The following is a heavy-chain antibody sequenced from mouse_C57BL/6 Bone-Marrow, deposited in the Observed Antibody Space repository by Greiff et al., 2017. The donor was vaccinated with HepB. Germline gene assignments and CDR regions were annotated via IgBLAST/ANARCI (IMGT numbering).Heavy chain of an antibody. CDR1: GYTFTSYW. J-gene: IGHJ4*01. Sequence: QVQLQQPGAELVKPGASVKLSCKASGYTFTSYWMHWVKQRPGQGLEWIGMIHPNSGSTNYNEKFKSKAPLTVDKSSSTAYMQLSSLTSEDSAVYYCARGDYYGSSGAMDYWGQGTSVTVSS. V-gene: IGHV1-64*01. CDR2: IHPNSGST. CDR3: ARGDYYGSSGAMDY. D-gene: IGHD1-1*01.